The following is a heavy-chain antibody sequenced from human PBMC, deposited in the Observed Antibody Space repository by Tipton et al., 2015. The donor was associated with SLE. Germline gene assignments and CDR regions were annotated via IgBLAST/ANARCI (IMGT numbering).Heavy chain of an antibody. J-gene: IGHJ4*02. Sequence: SLRLSCVATGFTFGNYGMHWVRQAPGKGLEWVANIKQDGSEKYYVDSVKGRFTISRDNSKNTLYLQINSLRAEDTAVYYCTRPTMTTVTTNGGYWGQGTLVTVSS. CDR1: GFTFGNYG. CDR3: TRPTMTTVTTNGGY. CDR2: IKQDGSEK. V-gene: IGHV3-7*03. D-gene: IGHD4-17*01.